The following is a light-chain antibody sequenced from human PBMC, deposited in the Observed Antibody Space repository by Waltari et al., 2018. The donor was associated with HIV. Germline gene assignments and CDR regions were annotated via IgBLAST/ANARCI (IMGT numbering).Light chain of an antibody. J-gene: IGLJ3*02. CDR3: NSRDSSGVV. CDR1: SLRTFF. CDR2: GEN. Sequence: SSELTQDPAVSVALGQTVRITCQGDSLRTFFASWYQQKPGPAPLLVIYGENNRPSGIPARFSVSSSGDTASLTITGAQAEDEADYYCNSRDSSGVVFGGGTKLTVL. V-gene: IGLV3-19*01.